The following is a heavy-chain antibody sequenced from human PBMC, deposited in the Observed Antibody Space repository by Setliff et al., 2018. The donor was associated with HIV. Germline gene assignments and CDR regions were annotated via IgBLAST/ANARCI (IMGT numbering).Heavy chain of an antibody. CDR1: GYSLSTYA. CDR3: VRGHCNSDKCWYTWFDP. D-gene: IGHD2-2*01. CDR2: IIPIFGTA. V-gene: IGHV1-69*05. J-gene: IGHJ5*02. Sequence: ASVKVSCKASGYSLSTYAISWVRQAPGQGLEWMGGIIPIFGTAKYAQKFQGRVTITTDTSTTTASMELRSLRSDDTAVYYCVRGHCNSDKCWYTWFDPWGQGTLVTVSS.